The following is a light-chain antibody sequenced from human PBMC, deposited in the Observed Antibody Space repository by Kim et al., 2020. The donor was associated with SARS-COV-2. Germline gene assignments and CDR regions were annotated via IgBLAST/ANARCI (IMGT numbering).Light chain of an antibody. J-gene: IGLJ3*02. CDR1: TGPVTSGYY. CDR2: STG. Sequence: QTVVTQEPSLTVSPGGTVTLTCASNTGPVTSGYYPTWFQQKPGQAPRALIYSTGNKYSWTPARFSGSLLGGKAALTLSDVQPEDEADYYCLLYFAGARVFGGGTQLTVL. CDR3: LLYFAGARV. V-gene: IGLV7-43*01.